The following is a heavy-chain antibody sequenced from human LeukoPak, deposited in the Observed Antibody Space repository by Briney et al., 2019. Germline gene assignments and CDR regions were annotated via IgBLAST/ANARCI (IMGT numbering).Heavy chain of an antibody. Sequence: SETLSLTCAVYGGSFSGYYWSWIRQPPGKGLEWIGEINHSGSTNYNPSLKSRVTISVDTSKNQFSLKLSSVTAADTAVYYCAREPTYYYYYGMDVWGQGTTVTVSS. CDR3: AREPTYYYYYGMDV. J-gene: IGHJ6*02. CDR2: INHSGST. V-gene: IGHV4-34*01. CDR1: GGSFSGYY.